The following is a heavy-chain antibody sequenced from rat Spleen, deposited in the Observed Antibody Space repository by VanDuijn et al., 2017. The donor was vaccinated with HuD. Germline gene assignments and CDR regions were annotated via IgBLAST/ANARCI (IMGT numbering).Heavy chain of an antibody. D-gene: IGHD4-3*01. CDR1: GFTFSDFN. Sequence: EVQLVESGGGLVQPGRSLKLSCAASGFTFSDFNMAWVRQAPKKGLEWVSTIYYDGRGTYYRDSVKGRFTISRANSENTVYLQMNSLRSEDTATYYCAVAGYGYWGQGVMVTVSS. V-gene: IGHV5-7*01. J-gene: IGHJ2*01. CDR2: IYYDGRGT. CDR3: AVAGYGY.